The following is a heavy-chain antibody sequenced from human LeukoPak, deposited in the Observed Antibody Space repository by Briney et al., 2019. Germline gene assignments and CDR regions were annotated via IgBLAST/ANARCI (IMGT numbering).Heavy chain of an antibody. CDR2: IHGYGGT. D-gene: IGHD3-10*01. J-gene: IGHJ4*02. Sequence: GGSLTLSCSASGFSVASIYMSWVRQAPGKGQQRVSVIHGYGGTDYAGSVRVRFTISRDNSKNTLHLQMDNLRAEDTAVYYCARGFHFYASGTYSGAFDYWGQGTLVTVSS. V-gene: IGHV3-53*01. CDR1: GFSVASIY. CDR3: ARGFHFYASGTYSGAFDY.